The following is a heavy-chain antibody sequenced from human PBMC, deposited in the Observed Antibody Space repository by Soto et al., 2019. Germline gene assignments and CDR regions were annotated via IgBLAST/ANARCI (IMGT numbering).Heavy chain of an antibody. CDR3: ARLQRTVTAYYYYYDMDV. J-gene: IGHJ6*02. Sequence: QMQLQESGPGLVKPSETLSLTCTVSGGSISSNFWSWIRQPPRKGLEWIGNSYYTGSTNYNASLKSRVTISVDTSKNQFSLKLSSVTAADTAVYYCARLQRTVTAYYYYYDMDVWGQGTTVTVSS. V-gene: IGHV4-59*01. CDR2: SYYTGST. CDR1: GGSISSNF. D-gene: IGHD2-21*02.